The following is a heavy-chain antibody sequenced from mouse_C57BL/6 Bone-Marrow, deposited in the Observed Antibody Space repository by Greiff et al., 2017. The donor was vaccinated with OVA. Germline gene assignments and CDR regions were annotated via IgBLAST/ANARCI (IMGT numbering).Heavy chain of an antibody. D-gene: IGHD2-3*01. CDR1: GYTFTTYP. CDR3: ARGERDGYFPFAY. Sequence: QVQLKQSGAELVKPGASVKMSCKASGYTFTTYPIEWMKQNHGKSLEWIGNFHPYNDDTKYNEKFKGKATLTVEKSSSTVYLALSRLTSDDSAVYYGARGERDGYFPFAYWGQGTLVTVSA. CDR2: FHPYNDDT. V-gene: IGHV1-47*01. J-gene: IGHJ3*01.